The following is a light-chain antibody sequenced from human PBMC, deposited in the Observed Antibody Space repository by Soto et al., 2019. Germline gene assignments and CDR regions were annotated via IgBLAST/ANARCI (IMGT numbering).Light chain of an antibody. CDR2: EVS. J-gene: IGLJ3*02. V-gene: IGLV2-14*01. CDR3: SSFTPSNTWV. Sequence: QSALPQPASVSGSPGQSITISCTGTSSDVGGFNYVSWYQQYPGEAPKLLIYEVSNRPSGVSSRFSGSKSGNTASLTISGLQADDEGDYYCSSFTPSNTWVFGGGTKLTVL. CDR1: SSDVGGFNY.